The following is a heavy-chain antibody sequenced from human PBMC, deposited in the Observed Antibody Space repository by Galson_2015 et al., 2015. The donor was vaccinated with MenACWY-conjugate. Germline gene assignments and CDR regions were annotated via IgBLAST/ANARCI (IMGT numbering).Heavy chain of an antibody. V-gene: IGHV1-69*13. CDR3: ASFLEWLNFDI. CDR1: GGTFSSYA. Sequence: SVKVSCKASGGTFSSYAISWVRQAPGQGLEWMGGIIPIFGTANYAQKFQGRVTITADESTSTAYMELSSLRSEDTAVYYCASFLEWLNFDIWGQGTMVAVSS. CDR2: IIPIFGTA. D-gene: IGHD3-3*01. J-gene: IGHJ3*02.